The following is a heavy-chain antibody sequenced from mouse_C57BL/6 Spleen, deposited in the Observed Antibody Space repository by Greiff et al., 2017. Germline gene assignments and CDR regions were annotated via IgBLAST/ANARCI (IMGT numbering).Heavy chain of an antibody. J-gene: IGHJ4*01. V-gene: IGHV6-3*01. CDR2: IRLKSDNYAT. CDR3: TETAFYAMDY. Sequence: EVQLVESGGGLVQPGGSMKLSCVASGFTFSNYWMNWVRQSPEKGLEWVAQIRLKSDNYATHYAESVKGRFTISRDDSKSSVYLQMNNLRAEDTGIYYCTETAFYAMDYWGQGTSVTVSS. CDR1: GFTFSNYW.